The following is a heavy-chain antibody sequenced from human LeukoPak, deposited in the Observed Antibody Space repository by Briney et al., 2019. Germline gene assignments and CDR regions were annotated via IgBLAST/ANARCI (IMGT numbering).Heavy chain of an antibody. CDR2: IYSGGST. V-gene: IGHV3-53*01. CDR3: ARVKWELLDAFDI. Sequence: GGSLRLSCAASGFTVSGNYMSWVRQAPGKGLEWVSVIYSGGSTYYADSVKGRFTISRDNSKNTLYLQMNSLRAEDTAVYYCARVKWELLDAFDIWGQGTMVTVSS. J-gene: IGHJ3*02. D-gene: IGHD1-26*01. CDR1: GFTVSGNY.